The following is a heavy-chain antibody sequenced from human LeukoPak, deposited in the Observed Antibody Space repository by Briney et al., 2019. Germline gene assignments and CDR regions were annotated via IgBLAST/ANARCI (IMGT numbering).Heavy chain of an antibody. V-gene: IGHV3-23*01. CDR1: QFKFNNYG. J-gene: IGHJ4*02. D-gene: IGHD4/OR15-4a*01. CDR3: ARALNRHIGAFEY. CDR2: ITASGGRT. Sequence: GGSLRLSCATSQFKFNNYGMTWVRQAPGKGLGWGSSITASGGRTQYADSVQGRFTISRDNSKNTLYLHMNSLRVEDTATYFCARALNRHIGAFEYWGQGALVTVSS.